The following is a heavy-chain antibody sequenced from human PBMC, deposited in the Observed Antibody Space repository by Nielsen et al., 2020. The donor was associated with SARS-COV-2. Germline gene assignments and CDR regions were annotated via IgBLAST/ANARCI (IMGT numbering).Heavy chain of an antibody. J-gene: IGHJ4*02. CDR3: ASGSSIDY. CDR2: ISGLSRDI. Sequence: GESLKISCAASGFTLSIYTMNWVRQAPGKGLEWMSSISGLSRDIYYADSVKGRFTISRDNAKSTVYLQMNSLRAADTAVYFCASGSSIDYWGQGTLVTVSS. V-gene: IGHV3-21*01. CDR1: GFTLSIYT.